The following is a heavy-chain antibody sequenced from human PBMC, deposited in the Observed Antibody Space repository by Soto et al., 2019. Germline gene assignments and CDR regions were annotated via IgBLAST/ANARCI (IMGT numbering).Heavy chain of an antibody. J-gene: IGHJ6*02. CDR2: IYYSGST. CDR3: ARGGENVLRFLEWSYYGMDV. D-gene: IGHD3-3*01. CDR1: GGSISSGDYY. V-gene: IGHV4-30-4*01. Sequence: QVQLQESGPGLVKPSQTLSLTCTVSGGSISSGDYYWSWIRQPPGKGLEWIGYIYYSGSTYYNPSLKSRVTISVNTSKNQFSLKLSSVTAADTAVYYCARGGENVLRFLEWSYYGMDVWGQGTTVTGSS.